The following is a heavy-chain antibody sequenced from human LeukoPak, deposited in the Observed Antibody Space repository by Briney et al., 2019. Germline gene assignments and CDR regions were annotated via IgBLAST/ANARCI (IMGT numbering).Heavy chain of an antibody. D-gene: IGHD5-18*01. J-gene: IGHJ4*02. CDR3: ARDLGGYNYGYSFDF. CDR1: GGSISGYY. CDR2: IYTSGNT. Sequence: SETLSLTCTVSGGSISGYYWNWIRQPPGKGLEWIRRIYTSGNTNYNPSLKSRVTMSVDTSKNQFFLKLFSVTAADTAVYYCARDLGGYNYGYSFDFWGQGTLVTVSS. V-gene: IGHV4-4*07.